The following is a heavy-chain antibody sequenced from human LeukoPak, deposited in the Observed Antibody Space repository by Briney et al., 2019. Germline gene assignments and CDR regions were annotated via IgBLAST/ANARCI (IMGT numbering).Heavy chain of an antibody. D-gene: IGHD3-22*01. J-gene: IGHJ4*02. CDR2: ISGSGIK. V-gene: IGHV3-48*03. Sequence: GGSLRLSCAASGFTFSSYEMNWVRQAPGKGLEWVSYISGSGIKHYADSVKGRFTISRDNAEKSLYLQMNSLRAEDTAVYYCAREYYYDSSDYWGQGTLVTVSS. CDR1: GFTFSSYE. CDR3: AREYYYDSSDY.